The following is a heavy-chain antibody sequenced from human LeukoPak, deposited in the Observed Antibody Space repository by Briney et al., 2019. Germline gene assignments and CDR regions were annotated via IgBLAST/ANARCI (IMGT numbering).Heavy chain of an antibody. CDR1: GFTFRNDW. J-gene: IGHJ4*02. V-gene: IGHV3-7*03. CDR2: IKQDGSET. CDR3: AKRKDYYDSSGYYFSPFDY. Sequence: PGGSLRLSCAASGFTFRNDWMSWVRQTPGKGLEWVANIKQDGSETYYVDSVKGRFTISRDNSKNTLYLQMNSLRAEDTAVYYCAKRKDYYDSSGYYFSPFDYWGQGTLVTVSS. D-gene: IGHD3-22*01.